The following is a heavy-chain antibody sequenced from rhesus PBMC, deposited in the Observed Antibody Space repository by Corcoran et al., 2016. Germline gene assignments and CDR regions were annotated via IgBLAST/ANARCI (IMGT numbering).Heavy chain of an antibody. CDR3: ARYGWAVDGPHFDY. J-gene: IGHJ4*01. Sequence: QVQLQESGPGLVKPSETLSLTCAVSGGSFSSYWWSWIRQPPGKVLEWIGEINGKRGSTDCDHSLKGLVTISRDDSKNRFCLKLSSVTTADTAVYYCARYGWAVDGPHFDYWGQGVLVTVSS. V-gene: IGHV4-80*01. D-gene: IGHD6-37*01. CDR1: GGSFSSYW. CDR2: INGKRGST.